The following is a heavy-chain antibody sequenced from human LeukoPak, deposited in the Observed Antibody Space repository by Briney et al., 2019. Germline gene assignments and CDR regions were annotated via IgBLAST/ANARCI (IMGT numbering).Heavy chain of an antibody. Sequence: GGSLRLSCAASGFTFSSYSMNWVRQAPGKGLEWVSSISSGSTYMYYADSVKGRFTISRDNAQNSMYLQMNSLRAEDTAVYYCGRVGGRSKAAKGDALDIWGQGTMVTVSS. V-gene: IGHV3-21*01. CDR2: ISSGSTYM. CDR1: GFTFSSYS. CDR3: GRVGGRSKAAKGDALDI. J-gene: IGHJ3*02. D-gene: IGHD6-6*01.